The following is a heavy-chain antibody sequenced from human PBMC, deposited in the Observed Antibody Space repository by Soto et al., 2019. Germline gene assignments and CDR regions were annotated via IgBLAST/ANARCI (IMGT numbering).Heavy chain of an antibody. D-gene: IGHD6-19*01. CDR1: GYTYTNYW. CDR3: ARLHSGTARPDY. V-gene: IGHV5-51*01. J-gene: IGHJ4*02. CDR2: LYPGDSDT. Sequence: GESLKISCKASGYTYTNYWLGWVRQMPGKGLEWMGILYPGDSDTRYSPSFEGQVTISADKSITTAYLQWSSLRASDTAMYYWARLHSGTARPDYWGQGTQVTVSS.